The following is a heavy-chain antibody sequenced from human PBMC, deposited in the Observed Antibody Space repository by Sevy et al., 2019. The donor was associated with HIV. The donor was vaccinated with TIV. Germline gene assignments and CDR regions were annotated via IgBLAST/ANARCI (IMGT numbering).Heavy chain of an antibody. CDR1: GFTFSSYS. CDR3: ASIWGGYDYIWGSYRHDY. CDR2: ISSSSYI. D-gene: IGHD3-16*02. J-gene: IGHJ4*02. Sequence: EGSLRLSCAASGFTFSSYSMNWVRQAPGKGLEWVSSISSSSYIYYADSVKGRFTISRDNAKNSLYLQMNSLRAEDTAVYYCASIWGGYDYIWGSYRHDYWGQGTLVTVSS. V-gene: IGHV3-21*01.